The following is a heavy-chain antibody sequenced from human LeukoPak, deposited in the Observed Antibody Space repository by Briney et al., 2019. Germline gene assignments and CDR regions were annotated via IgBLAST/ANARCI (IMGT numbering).Heavy chain of an antibody. CDR1: GGTFSSYA. D-gene: IGHD3-10*01. V-gene: IGHV1-69*04. Sequence: SVKVSCKASGGTFSSYAISWVRQAPGQGLEWMGRIIPILGIANYAQKFQGRVTVTADKSTSTAYMGLSSLRSEDTAVYYCARADPYGSGSYYIDYWGQGTLVTVSS. CDR2: IIPILGIA. J-gene: IGHJ4*02. CDR3: ARADPYGSGSYYIDY.